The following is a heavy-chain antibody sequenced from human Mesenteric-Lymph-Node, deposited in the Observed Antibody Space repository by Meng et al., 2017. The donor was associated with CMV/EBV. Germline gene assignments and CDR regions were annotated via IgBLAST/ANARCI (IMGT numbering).Heavy chain of an antibody. CDR2: ISVSSRYI. Sequence: GGSLRLSCAASGFSLSNYGLNWVRQAPGKGLEWVSSISVSSRYIFYADSVKGRFTISRDNARNSLYLQMNGLRAEDTAVYYCARGRASGYYYILDYWGQGTLVTVSS. V-gene: IGHV3-21*01. D-gene: IGHD3-22*01. CDR3: ARGRASGYYYILDY. J-gene: IGHJ4*02. CDR1: GFSLSNYG.